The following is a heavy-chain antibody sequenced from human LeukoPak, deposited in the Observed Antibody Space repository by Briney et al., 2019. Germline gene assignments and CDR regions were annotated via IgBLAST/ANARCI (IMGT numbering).Heavy chain of an antibody. D-gene: IGHD3-3*01. CDR2: ISWNSGSI. V-gene: IGHV3-9*01. CDR1: GFTFDDYA. CDR3: AKDNYRNYDFWSGYGFDY. Sequence: GRSLRLSCAASGFTFDDYAMHWVRQAPVKGLEWVSGISWNSGSIGYADSVKGRFTISRDNAKNSLYLQMNSLRAEDTALYYCAKDNYRNYDFWSGYGFDYWGQGTLVTVSS. J-gene: IGHJ4*02.